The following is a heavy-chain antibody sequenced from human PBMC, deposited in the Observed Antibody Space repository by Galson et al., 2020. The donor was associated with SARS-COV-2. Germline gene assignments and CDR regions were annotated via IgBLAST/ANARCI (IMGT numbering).Heavy chain of an antibody. J-gene: IGHJ5*02. D-gene: IGHD3-22*01. CDR1: GYTFTSYG. CDR2: ISAYNGNT. CDR3: ASAEDHYYDRSGLSVSNWFDP. V-gene: IGHV1-18*01. Sequence: ASVKVSCQASGYTFTSYGISWVRQAPGQGLEWMGWISAYNGNTNYAQKLQGRVTMTTDTSTSTAYMELRSLGSDDTAVYYCASAEDHYYDRSGLSVSNWFDPWGQGTLGTVSS.